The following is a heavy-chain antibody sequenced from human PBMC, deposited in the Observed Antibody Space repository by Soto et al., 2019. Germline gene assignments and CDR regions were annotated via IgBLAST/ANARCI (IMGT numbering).Heavy chain of an antibody. J-gene: IGHJ4*02. V-gene: IGHV4-59*01. CDR2: IFYSGGT. D-gene: IGHD1-1*01. CDR3: ARLQLVQKVIDY. CDR1: GDSISTYY. Sequence: SETLSLTCTVSGDSISTYYWSWIWQPPGKGLQWIGYIFYSGGTAYNPSLKSRVTISLDMSKKQISLKLSSVTTADTATYFCARLQLVQKVIDYWGQGTLVTV.